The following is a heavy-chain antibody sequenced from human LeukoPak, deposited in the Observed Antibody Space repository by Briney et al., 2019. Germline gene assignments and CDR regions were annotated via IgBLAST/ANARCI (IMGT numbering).Heavy chain of an antibody. CDR3: ARGFRGKFSLRYYMDV. Sequence: ASVKVSCKASGYTFTSYDINWVRQATGQGLEWMGWMNPNSGNTGYAQKFQGRVTMTRYTSISTAYMELSSLRSEDTAVYYRARGFRGKFSLRYYMDVWGKGTTATVSS. D-gene: IGHD4-23*01. CDR2: MNPNSGNT. V-gene: IGHV1-8*01. J-gene: IGHJ6*03. CDR1: GYTFTSYD.